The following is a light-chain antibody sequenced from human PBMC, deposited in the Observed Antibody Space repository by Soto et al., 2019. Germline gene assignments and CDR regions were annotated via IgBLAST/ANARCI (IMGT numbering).Light chain of an antibody. V-gene: IGLV1-40*01. CDR1: SSNIGAGYD. Sequence: QSVLTQPHSVSRAPGQRVTISCTGSSSNIGAGYDVHWYQQVPGTAPKLLIYGNINRPSGVPDRFSGSKSGTSASLAITVLQADDEADYYCQSYDSSLTVVFVGGTKLTVL. CDR3: QSYDSSLTVV. CDR2: GNI. J-gene: IGLJ2*01.